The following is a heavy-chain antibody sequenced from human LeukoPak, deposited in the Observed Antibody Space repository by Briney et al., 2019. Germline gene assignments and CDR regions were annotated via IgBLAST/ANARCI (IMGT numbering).Heavy chain of an antibody. V-gene: IGHV3-33*01. Sequence: TGRSLRLSCAASGFTFSSYGMHWVRQAPGKGLEWVAVIWYDGSNKYYADSVKGRFTISRDNAKNSLYLQMNSLRAEDTAVYYCARDKGDYDTSGSLFVFGGQGTLVTVSS. CDR2: IWYDGSNK. J-gene: IGHJ4*02. D-gene: IGHD3-22*01. CDR1: GFTFSSYG. CDR3: ARDKGDYDTSGSLFVF.